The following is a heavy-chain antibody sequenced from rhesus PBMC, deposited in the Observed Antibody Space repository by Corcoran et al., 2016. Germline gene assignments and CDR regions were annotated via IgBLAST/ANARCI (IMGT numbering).Heavy chain of an antibody. CDR1: GGYISSSNW. V-gene: IGHV4-93*02. D-gene: IGHD6-37*01. CDR3: AKYSGGWSRYYFDY. Sequence: QVQLQESGPAVVKPSETLSLTCAVSGGYISSSNWWSWIRQSPGKGLEWIGGIYGSGGSTEYNPSLQRRVTISIDTSKNQFSLKLSSVTAADTAVYYCAKYSGGWSRYYFDYWGQGVLVTVSS. J-gene: IGHJ4*01. CDR2: IYGSGGST.